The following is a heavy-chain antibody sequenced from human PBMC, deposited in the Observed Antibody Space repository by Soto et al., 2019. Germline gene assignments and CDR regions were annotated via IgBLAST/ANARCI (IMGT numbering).Heavy chain of an antibody. CDR3: AREKNSWYYRTVDD. V-gene: IGHV3-30*03. CDR1: GFTLRGHC. J-gene: IGHJ4*02. D-gene: IGHD3-10*01. Sequence: QVQLVASVGGVVQPGRSLSLSCAASGFTLRGHCLHWVRQAPGKGLEWGAVVTHDGTERHYPDSVKGRFTITRDISKNTFYLQMNSLRVEDTAIYYCAREKNSWYYRTVDDWGQGTLVTVSS. CDR2: VTHDGTER.